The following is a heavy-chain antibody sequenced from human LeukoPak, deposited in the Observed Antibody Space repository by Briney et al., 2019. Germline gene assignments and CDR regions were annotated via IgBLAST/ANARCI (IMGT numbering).Heavy chain of an antibody. J-gene: IGHJ4*02. V-gene: IGHV3-11*04. CDR1: GFTVSSNY. Sequence: GGSLRLSCAASGFTVSSNYMSWVRQAPGKGLEWVSYISSSGSTIYYADSVKGRFTISRDNAKNSLYLQMNSLRAEDTAVYYCASARMVRGVIIRLGYWGQGTLVTVSS. D-gene: IGHD3-10*01. CDR3: ASARMVRGVIIRLGY. CDR2: ISSSGSTI.